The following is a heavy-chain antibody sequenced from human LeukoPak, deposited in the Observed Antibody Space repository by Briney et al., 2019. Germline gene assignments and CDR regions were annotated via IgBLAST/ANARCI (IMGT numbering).Heavy chain of an antibody. CDR2: ISSSSSTI. CDR3: ARALAFYYDSIEAFDI. D-gene: IGHD3-22*01. V-gene: IGHV3-48*01. CDR1: GFTFSSYS. J-gene: IGHJ3*02. Sequence: GGSLRLSCAASGFTFSSYSMNWVRQAPGKGLEWVSYISSSSSTIYYADSVKGRFTISRDNAKNSLYLQMNSLRAEDTAVYYCARALAFYYDSIEAFDIWGQGTMVTVSS.